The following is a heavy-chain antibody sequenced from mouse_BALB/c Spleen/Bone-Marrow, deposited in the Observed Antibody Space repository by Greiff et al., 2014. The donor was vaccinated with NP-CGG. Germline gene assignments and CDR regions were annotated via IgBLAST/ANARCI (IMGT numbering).Heavy chain of an antibody. CDR2: IYPGNSDT. J-gene: IGHJ4*01. CDR3: TRGITTVVATRAMDY. CDR1: GYTFTSYW. Sequence: VQLQQSGTVLARPGASVKMSCKASGYTFTSYWMHWVKKRPGKGLEWIGAIYPGNSDTSYNQKFKGKAKLTAVTSTSTAYMDLSSLANEDSAVYYCTRGITTVVATRAMDYWGQGTSVTVSS. D-gene: IGHD1-1*01. V-gene: IGHV1-5*01.